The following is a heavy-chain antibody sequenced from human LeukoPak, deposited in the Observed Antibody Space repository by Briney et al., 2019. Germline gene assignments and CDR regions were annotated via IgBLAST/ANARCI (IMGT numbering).Heavy chain of an antibody. CDR2: IYSSGST. V-gene: IGHV4-59*12. CDR3: ARWYEGVNFDY. CDR1: GDSISSYY. Sequence: SETLSLTCTVSGDSISSYYWSWIRQPPGKGLEWIGYIYSSGSTNYNPSLKNRVTISVDTSKNQFSLKLSSVTAADTAVYYCARWYEGVNFDYWGQGTLVTVSS. D-gene: IGHD6-13*01. J-gene: IGHJ4*02.